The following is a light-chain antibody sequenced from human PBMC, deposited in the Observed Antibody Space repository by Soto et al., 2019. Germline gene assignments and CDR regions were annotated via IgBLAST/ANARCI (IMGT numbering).Light chain of an antibody. CDR1: QSISTY. V-gene: IGKV1-39*01. Sequence: DIQMTQSPSSLSASLGDRVTITCRASQSISTYLHWYQQTPGKPPELLIYAASNLQSGVPSRFSGGGSGTEFTLTISSLQPEDFATYYCQQGYSYPWTFGQGTKVEIK. CDR2: AAS. CDR3: QQGYSYPWT. J-gene: IGKJ1*01.